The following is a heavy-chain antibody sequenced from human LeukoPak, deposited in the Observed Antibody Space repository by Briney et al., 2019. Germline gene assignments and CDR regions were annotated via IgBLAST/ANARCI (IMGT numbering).Heavy chain of an antibody. D-gene: IGHD2-2*01. J-gene: IGHJ3*02. CDR1: GYTFTGYY. CDR2: IIPIFGTA. Sequence: SVKVSCKASGYTFTGYYMHWVRQAPGQGLEWMGGIIPIFGTANYAQKFQGRVTITADESTSTAYMELSSLRSEDTAVYYCARDRYCSSTSCYFLSDAFDIWGQGTMVTVSS. V-gene: IGHV1-69*13. CDR3: ARDRYCSSTSCYFLSDAFDI.